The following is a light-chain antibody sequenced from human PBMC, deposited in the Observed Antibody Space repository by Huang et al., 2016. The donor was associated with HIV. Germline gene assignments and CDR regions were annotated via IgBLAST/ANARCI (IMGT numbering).Light chain of an antibody. J-gene: IGKJ4*01. CDR3: QQYNSWPLT. CDR2: GVS. V-gene: IGKV3-15*01. CDR1: QSVSSN. Sequence: ERVMRQSPATLSVSPGERATLSCRASQSVSSNLAWYQQKPGQAPRLLIYGVSTRATGIPARFSGSGSGKEFTLTISSLQSEDFAVYYCQQYNSWPLTFGGGTKVEIK.